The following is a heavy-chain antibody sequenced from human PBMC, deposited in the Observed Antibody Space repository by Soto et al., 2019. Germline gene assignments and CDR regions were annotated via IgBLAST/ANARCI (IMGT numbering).Heavy chain of an antibody. CDR3: AKDLRWRGITVRGVIITIDY. Sequence: GGSLRLSCAASGFTFNTYGMHWVRQAPGKGLEWVAVISYDGSSQYYADSVKGRFTISRDNSKNTLYLQMNSLRAEDTAVYYCAKDLRWRGITVRGVIITIDYWGQGTLVTVSS. CDR2: ISYDGSSQ. CDR1: GFTFNTYG. V-gene: IGHV3-30*18. D-gene: IGHD3-10*01. J-gene: IGHJ4*02.